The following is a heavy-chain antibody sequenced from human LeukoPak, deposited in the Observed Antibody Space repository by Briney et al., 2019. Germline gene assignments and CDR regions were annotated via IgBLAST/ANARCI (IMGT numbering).Heavy chain of an antibody. D-gene: IGHD3-3*01. J-gene: IGHJ4*02. CDR2: IRYDGRNK. CDR1: GFTFSSYG. V-gene: IGHV3-30*02. Sequence: GGSLRLSCAASGFTFSSYGMHWVRQAPGKGLEWVAFIRYDGRNKNYADSVKGRFTISRDNSKNTLYLQMNSLRAEDTAVYYCARVGYDFWSGYYTGRGYFDYWGQGTLVTVSS. CDR3: ARVGYDFWSGYYTGRGYFDY.